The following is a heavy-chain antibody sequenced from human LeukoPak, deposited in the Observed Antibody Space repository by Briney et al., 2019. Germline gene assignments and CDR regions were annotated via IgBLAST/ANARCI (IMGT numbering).Heavy chain of an antibody. CDR3: ARGSPLVTAIVDY. V-gene: IGHV4-31*03. CDR1: GGSINSGGYY. D-gene: IGHD2-21*02. CDR2: IYYSGST. Sequence: SQTLSLTCTVSGGSINSGGYYWSWIRQHPGKGLEWIGYIYYSGSTYYNPSLKSRVTISVDTSKNQFSLKLSSVIAADTAVYYCARGSPLVTAIVDYWGQGTLVTVSS. J-gene: IGHJ4*02.